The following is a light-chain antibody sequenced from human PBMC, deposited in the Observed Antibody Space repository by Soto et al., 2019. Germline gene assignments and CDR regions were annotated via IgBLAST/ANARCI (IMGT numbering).Light chain of an antibody. Sequence: EIVLTQSPATLSLSPGERATLSCRASQSVSIFLTWYQQKPVQAPTLLIYDASQRATGIPARFSGSGSGTDFTLPISSLEPADFAVYYCQKRSNWPPRTFGQGTRLEIK. CDR2: DAS. J-gene: IGKJ5*01. CDR1: QSVSIF. V-gene: IGKV3-11*01. CDR3: QKRSNWPPRT.